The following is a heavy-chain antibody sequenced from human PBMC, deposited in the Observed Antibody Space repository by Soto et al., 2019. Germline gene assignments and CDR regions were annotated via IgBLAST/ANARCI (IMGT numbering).Heavy chain of an antibody. J-gene: IGHJ4*02. D-gene: IGHD3-3*01. CDR2: ISSDGSST. CDR3: AREAPFATDLDY. CDR1: GFVFSGYW. Sequence: EVQLVESGGGLVQPGKSLRLSCAASGFVFSGYWMDWVRQAPGKGLVWVSRISSDGSSTNYADSVKGRFTISRDNVKNTLYLLMNSLRAEDTAVYYCAREAPFATDLDYWGQGSLVTVSS. V-gene: IGHV3-74*01.